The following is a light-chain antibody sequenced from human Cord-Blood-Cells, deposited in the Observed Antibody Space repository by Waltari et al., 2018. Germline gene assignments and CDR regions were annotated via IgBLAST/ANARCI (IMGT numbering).Light chain of an antibody. CDR2: AAS. Sequence: AIRMTQSPSSLSASTGDRVTITCRASQGISSYLAWYQQKPGKAHKLLIYAASTLQSGVPSRFSGSGSGTYFTLTISCLQSEDFATYYCQQYYSYPRTFGQGTKVEIK. V-gene: IGKV1-8*01. CDR1: QGISSY. CDR3: QQYYSYPRT. J-gene: IGKJ1*01.